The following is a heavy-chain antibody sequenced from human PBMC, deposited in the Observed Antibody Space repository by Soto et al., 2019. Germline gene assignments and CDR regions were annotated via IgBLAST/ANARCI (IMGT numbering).Heavy chain of an antibody. CDR3: ARHGLHGFSRYFNK. J-gene: IGHJ4*02. Sequence: TLRRTCIVSAGSHNSGDSYLNWFRLHPGKGLEWIGSIYYSGSTFYNPSFESRVSISVDTSKNHFSLEVDSVSAADTAVYFCARHGLHGFSRYFNKWGQGILVIFSA. D-gene: IGHD6-25*01. V-gene: IGHV4-31*02. CDR1: AGSHNSGDSY. CDR2: IYYSGST.